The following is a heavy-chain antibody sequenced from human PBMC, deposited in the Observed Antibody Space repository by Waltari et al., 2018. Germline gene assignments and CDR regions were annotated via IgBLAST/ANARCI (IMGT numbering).Heavy chain of an antibody. Sequence: EVQLVESGGGLIQPGGSLRLSCAASGFTVSSNYMSWVRQAPGKGLEWVSVIYSGGSTYYADSVKGRFTISRDNSKNTRYLQMNSLRAEDTAVYYCARGLLWFGELRYFDLWGRGTLVTVSS. D-gene: IGHD3-10*01. V-gene: IGHV3-53*01. CDR1: GFTVSSNY. CDR2: IYSGGST. J-gene: IGHJ2*01. CDR3: ARGLLWFGELRYFDL.